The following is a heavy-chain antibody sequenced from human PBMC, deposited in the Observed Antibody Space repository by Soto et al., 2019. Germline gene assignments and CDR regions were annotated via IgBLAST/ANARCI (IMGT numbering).Heavy chain of an antibody. V-gene: IGHV1-2*02. J-gene: IGHJ5*02. D-gene: IGHD6-6*01. Sequence: ASVKVSCKASGFSFTGYYIHWLRQAPGQGLEWMGWINTHSGGTEYAQKFQGRVTLTRDTSIATAYLTLTSLTSDDTALYYCAKDLTRQLAYWLDPWGQGTQVTVSS. CDR3: AKDLTRQLAYWLDP. CDR1: GFSFTGYY. CDR2: INTHSGGT.